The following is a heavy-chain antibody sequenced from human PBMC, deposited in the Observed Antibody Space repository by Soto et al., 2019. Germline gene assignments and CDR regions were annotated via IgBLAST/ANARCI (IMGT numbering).Heavy chain of an antibody. D-gene: IGHD2-15*01. CDR1: GGSISSSSYY. J-gene: IGHJ4*02. CDR3: ARSYCSGGTCYFFDY. V-gene: IGHV4-39*01. CDR2: IYYSGGT. Sequence: QLQLQESGPGLVKPSETLSLTCTVSGGSISSSSYYWAWIRQPPGKGLEWIESIYYSGGTYYNPSLKSRVTISVDTSKNHFSLKLTSVTAADTAVYYCARSYCSGGTCYFFDYWGQGTLVTVSS.